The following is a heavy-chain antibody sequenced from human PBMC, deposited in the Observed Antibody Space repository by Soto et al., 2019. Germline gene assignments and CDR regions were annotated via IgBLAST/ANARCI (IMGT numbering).Heavy chain of an antibody. CDR2: TYYSGST. J-gene: IGHJ5*02. D-gene: IGHD6-13*01. V-gene: IGHV4-59*01. CDR3: ARGPTLYSSSSYCFPP. Sequence: PPETLGSTSSGSAGTLRRYYWRWFRQPPGKGLPWIGYTYYSGSTTHNPPLTSRATISVETSKTQFSLKLSSVTAADTAVYYCARGPTLYSSSSYCFPPWAQGPRLTV. CDR1: AGTLRRYY.